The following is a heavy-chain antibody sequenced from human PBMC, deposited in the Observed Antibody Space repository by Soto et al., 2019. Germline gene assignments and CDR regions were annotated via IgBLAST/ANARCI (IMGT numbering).Heavy chain of an antibody. CDR1: GFTFSSYA. D-gene: IGHD4-17*01. V-gene: IGHV3-23*01. CDR2: FGSGGVN. CDR3: AKGRFAYGDYTAFDY. Sequence: GGSLRLSCAASGFTFSSYAMTWVRQAPGKGLEWVSTFGSGGVNYYADSVKGRFTISGDNSKNTLYLQMNSLRAEDTALYFCAKGRFAYGDYTAFDYWGQGTLVTVSS. J-gene: IGHJ4*02.